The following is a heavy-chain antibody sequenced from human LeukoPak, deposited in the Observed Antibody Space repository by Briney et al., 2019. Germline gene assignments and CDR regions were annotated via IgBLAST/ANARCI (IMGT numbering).Heavy chain of an antibody. J-gene: IGHJ4*02. CDR1: GYTFMHHY. CDR2: IAPDTGDT. D-gene: IGHD3-22*01. Sequence: SVKVSCKPCGYTFMHHYLHWVRQASGQGLESLGWIAPDTGDTNYPQKFQGRVTMSRDTSISTAYMELNRLRSDDTAVYYCARAGHNSNSGGYDFWGLGTLVTVSS. CDR3: ARAGHNSNSGGYDF. V-gene: IGHV1-2*02.